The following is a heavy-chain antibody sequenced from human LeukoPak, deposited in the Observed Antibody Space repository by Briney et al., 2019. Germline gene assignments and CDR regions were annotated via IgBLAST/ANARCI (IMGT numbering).Heavy chain of an antibody. V-gene: IGHV4-34*01. D-gene: IGHD2-8*01. CDR3: VRVPDVIVRPCDT. J-gene: IGHJ5*02. CDR1: GGSFSNHY. Sequence: SETLSLTCAVYGGSFSNHYWTWIRQTPGRGYEWIGESSHTGDITGYNPSLKGRATIFVDSSKKQFSLRVTSVTAADTGIYYCVRVPDVIVRPCDTWGPGTVVTVTS. CDR2: SSHTGDIT.